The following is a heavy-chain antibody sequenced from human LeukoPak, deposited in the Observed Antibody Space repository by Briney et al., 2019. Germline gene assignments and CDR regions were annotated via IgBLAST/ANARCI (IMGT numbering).Heavy chain of an antibody. CDR1: GGSFNGYY. CDR2: INHSGST. Sequence: SETLSLTCAVYGGSFNGYYWSWIRQPPGKGLEWIGDINHSGSTNYNPSLKSRVTISVDTSKNQFSLKLSSVTAADTAVYYCARGGGITMIVVVTAPFDYWGQGTLVTVSS. V-gene: IGHV4-34*01. CDR3: ARGGGITMIVVVTAPFDY. D-gene: IGHD3-22*01. J-gene: IGHJ4*02.